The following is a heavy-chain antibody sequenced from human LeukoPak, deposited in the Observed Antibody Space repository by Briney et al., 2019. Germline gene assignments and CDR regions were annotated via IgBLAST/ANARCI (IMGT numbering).Heavy chain of an antibody. CDR3: ARSYKKLWFGESNGAFDI. V-gene: IGHV4-61*05. J-gene: IGHJ3*02. Sequence: SETLSLTCTVSGGSISSSSYYWGWIRQPPGKGLEWIGYIYYSGSTNYNPSLKSRVTISVDTSKNQFSLKLSSVTAADTAVYYCARSYKKLWFGESNGAFDIWGQGTMVTVSS. CDR1: GGSISSSSYY. CDR2: IYYSGST. D-gene: IGHD3-10*01.